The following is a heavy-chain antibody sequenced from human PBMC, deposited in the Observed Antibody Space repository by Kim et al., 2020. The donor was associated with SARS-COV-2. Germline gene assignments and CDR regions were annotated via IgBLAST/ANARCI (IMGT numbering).Heavy chain of an antibody. Sequence: ASVKVSCKPSGYSFSNYGFHWVRQAPGQGLEWMGGMGLYKGNIRYAQKFQGRLTMTTDASMNTAYMELRNLRSDDTAVYYCARDYNWGCDYWGQGTQVTVSS. J-gene: IGHJ4*02. CDR1: GYSFSNYG. CDR2: MGLYKGNI. CDR3: ARDYNWGCDY. D-gene: IGHD1-1*01. V-gene: IGHV1-18*01.